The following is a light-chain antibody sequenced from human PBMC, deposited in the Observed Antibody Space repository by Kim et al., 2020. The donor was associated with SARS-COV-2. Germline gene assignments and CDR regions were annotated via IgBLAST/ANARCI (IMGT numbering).Light chain of an antibody. CDR1: NIGSKR. CDR2: YDS. J-gene: IGLJ2*01. Sequence: APGKTARIPCGGNNIGSKRLPWYQQKPGQAPVLVIYYDSDRPSGIPERFSGSNSGNTATLTISRVEAGDEADYYCQVWDSSSDQLVFGGGTQLTVL. V-gene: IGLV3-21*04. CDR3: QVWDSSSDQLV.